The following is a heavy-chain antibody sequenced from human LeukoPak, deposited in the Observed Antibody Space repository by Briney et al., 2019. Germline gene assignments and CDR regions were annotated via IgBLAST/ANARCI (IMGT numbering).Heavy chain of an antibody. D-gene: IGHD5-24*01. Sequence: EASVKVSCKASRGTFSSYAISWVRQAPGQGLEWMGGIIPIFGTANYAQKFQGRVTITADESTSTAYMELSSLRSEDTAVYYCARAIEMATMWGAFDIWGQGTMVTVSS. CDR1: RGTFSSYA. J-gene: IGHJ3*02. CDR2: IIPIFGTA. CDR3: ARAIEMATMWGAFDI. V-gene: IGHV1-69*13.